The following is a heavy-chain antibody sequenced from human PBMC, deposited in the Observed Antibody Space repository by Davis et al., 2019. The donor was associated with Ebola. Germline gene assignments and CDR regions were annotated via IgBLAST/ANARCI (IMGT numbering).Heavy chain of an antibody. CDR2: ISPSGAT. CDR1: GLTFSSYA. J-gene: IGHJ5*02. Sequence: GESLKISCAASGLTFSSYAMNWVRQAPGKGLQWVSSISPSGATYYADSVKGRFAISRDNSKNTLYLQMDSLRAEDTAVYYCARDPGAAVGNWYWFDPWGQGTLVTVSS. V-gene: IGHV3-23*01. D-gene: IGHD6-13*01. CDR3: ARDPGAAVGNWYWFDP.